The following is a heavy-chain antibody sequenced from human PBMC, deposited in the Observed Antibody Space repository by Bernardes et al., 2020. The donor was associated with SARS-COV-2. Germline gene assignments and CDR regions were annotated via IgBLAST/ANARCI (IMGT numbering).Heavy chain of an antibody. V-gene: IGHV3-23*01. CDR2: ISGSGGST. J-gene: IGHJ3*02. Sequence: SLRLSCAASGFTFSSYAMSWVRQAPGKGLEWVSAISGSGGSTYYADSVKGRFTISRDNSKNTLYLQMNSLRAEDTAVYYCSKALGRITMIVVVTSDAFDIWDQGTMGTIAA. CDR3: SKALGRITMIVVVTSDAFDI. CDR1: GFTFSSYA. D-gene: IGHD3-22*01.